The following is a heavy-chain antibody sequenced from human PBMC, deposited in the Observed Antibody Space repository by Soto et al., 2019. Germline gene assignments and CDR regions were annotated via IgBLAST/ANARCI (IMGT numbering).Heavy chain of an antibody. V-gene: IGHV2-5*02. CDR3: AHSEVVGTTFSY. CDR1: GFSLSTSGVG. CDR2: IYWDNDK. J-gene: IGHJ4*02. D-gene: IGHD1-26*01. Sequence: QITLKESGPTLVKPTQTLTLTCTFSGFSLSTSGVGVGWIRQPPGKALEWLALIYWDNDKRYSPSLKSRLTITKDTSKSQVVLTMTNMDPVDTATYFCAHSEVVGTTFSYWGQGTLVTVSS.